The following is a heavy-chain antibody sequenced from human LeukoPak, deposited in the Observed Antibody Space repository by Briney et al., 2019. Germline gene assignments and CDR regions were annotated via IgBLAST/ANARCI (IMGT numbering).Heavy chain of an antibody. V-gene: IGHV3-11*01. D-gene: IGHD5-18*01. CDR1: GFTFSDYY. CDR3: ARDLHEDSYGHDAFDI. Sequence: KPGGSLRLSCAASGFTFSDYYMSWIRQAPGKGLEWVSYISSSGSTIYYADSVKGRFTISRDNAKNSLYLQMNSLRAEDTAVYYCARDLHEDSYGHDAFDIWGQGTMVTVSS. J-gene: IGHJ3*02. CDR2: ISSSGSTI.